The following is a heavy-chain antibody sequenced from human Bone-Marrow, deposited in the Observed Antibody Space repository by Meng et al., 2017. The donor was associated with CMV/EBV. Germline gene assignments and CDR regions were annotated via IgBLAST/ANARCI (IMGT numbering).Heavy chain of an antibody. Sequence: ASVKVSCKASGYTFTSYGISWVRQAPGQGLEWMGWISAYNGNTNYAQKFQGRVTMTRDTSISTAYMELSRLTSDDTAVYYCARGGGSGPHYLFDPWGQGTLVTVSS. CDR1: GYTFTSYG. D-gene: IGHD3-10*01. CDR2: ISAYNGNT. V-gene: IGHV1-18*01. J-gene: IGHJ5*02. CDR3: ARGGGSGPHYLFDP.